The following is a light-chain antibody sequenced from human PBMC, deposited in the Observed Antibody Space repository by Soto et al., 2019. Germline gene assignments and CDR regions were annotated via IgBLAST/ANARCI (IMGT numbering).Light chain of an antibody. J-gene: IGKJ1*01. CDR2: DAS. Sequence: EIVMTQSPATLSVSPGERATLSCRASQSVSSNLAWYQQKPGQAPRLLIYDASARATGIPARFSGSGSGTDCTLTITSLQSEDFAVYYCQQYNNWPPMAFGQGTKVEIK. CDR3: QQYNNWPPMA. CDR1: QSVSSN. V-gene: IGKV3-15*01.